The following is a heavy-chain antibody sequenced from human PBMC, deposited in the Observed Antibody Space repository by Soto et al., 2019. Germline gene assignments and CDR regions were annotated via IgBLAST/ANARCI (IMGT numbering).Heavy chain of an antibody. CDR2: ISATGGGT. V-gene: IGHV3-23*01. CDR1: GFKFSNYA. J-gene: IGHJ4*02. D-gene: IGHD3-16*01. CDR3: AKDRRAGGNSAFYFDF. Sequence: PGGSLRLSCSASGFKFSNYAISWVRQAPCKGLEWVSLISATGGGTYYADSVKGRFTISRDNSHNTLYLQVHSLTAEDTAVYYCAKDRRAGGNSAFYFDFWGQGAQVTVSS.